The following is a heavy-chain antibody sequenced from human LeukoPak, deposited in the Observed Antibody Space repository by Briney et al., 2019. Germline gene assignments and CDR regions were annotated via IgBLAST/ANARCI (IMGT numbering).Heavy chain of an antibody. CDR3: AKDRFAEGIAVAGLLDC. Sequence: GGSLRLSCAASGFTFSSYAMSWVRQAPGKGLEWVSAISGSGGSTYYADSVKGRFTISRDNSKNTLYLQMNSLRAEDTAVYYCAKDRFAEGIAVAGLLDCWGQGTLVTVSS. CDR2: ISGSGGST. D-gene: IGHD6-19*01. J-gene: IGHJ4*02. CDR1: GFTFSSYA. V-gene: IGHV3-23*01.